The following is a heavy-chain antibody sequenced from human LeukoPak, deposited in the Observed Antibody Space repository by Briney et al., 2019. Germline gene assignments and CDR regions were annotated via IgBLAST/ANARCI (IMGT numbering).Heavy chain of an antibody. CDR3: AKDSGRLAALVRGVIPRNY. CDR1: GFTFSSYG. J-gene: IGHJ4*02. Sequence: GGSLRLSCAASGFTFSSYGMHWVRQAPGKGLEWVAVISYDGSNKYYPDSVKGRLTISRDNSKNTLYLQMNSLRAEDTAVYYCAKDSGRLAALVRGVIPRNYWGQGTLVSVSS. D-gene: IGHD3-10*01. CDR2: ISYDGSNK. V-gene: IGHV3-30*18.